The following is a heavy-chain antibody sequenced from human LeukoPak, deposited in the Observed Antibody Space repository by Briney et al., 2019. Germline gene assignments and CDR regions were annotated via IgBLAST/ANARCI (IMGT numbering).Heavy chain of an antibody. J-gene: IGHJ4*02. Sequence: GGTLRLSCAASGFTFSSYGMSWVRQAPGKGLEWVSAISGSGGSTYYADSVKGRFTISRDNSKNTLYLQMNSLRAEDTAVYYCAKPGKVVITTSSIDYWGQGTLVTVSS. CDR1: GFTFSSYG. CDR2: ISGSGGST. D-gene: IGHD3-22*01. CDR3: AKPGKVVITTSSIDY. V-gene: IGHV3-23*01.